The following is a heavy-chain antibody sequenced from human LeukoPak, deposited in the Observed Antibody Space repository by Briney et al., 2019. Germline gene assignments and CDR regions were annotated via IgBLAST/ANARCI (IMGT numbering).Heavy chain of an antibody. J-gene: IGHJ5*02. V-gene: IGHV1-69*13. CDR2: IILIFGTA. D-gene: IGHD5-12*01. Sequence: GASVKVSCKASGGTFSSYAISWVRQAPGQGLEWMGGIILIFGTANYAQKFQGRVTITADESTSTAYMELSSLRSEDTAVYYCARDLNGYSGYDHNQPQPPFDPWGQGTLVTVSS. CDR3: ARDLNGYSGYDHNQPQPPFDP. CDR1: GGTFSSYA.